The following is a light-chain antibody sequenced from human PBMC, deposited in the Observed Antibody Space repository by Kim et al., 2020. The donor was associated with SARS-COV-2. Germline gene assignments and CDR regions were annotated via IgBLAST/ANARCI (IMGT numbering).Light chain of an antibody. V-gene: IGKV1-17*01. CDR3: LQYTDFPWT. CDR1: QDITND. Sequence: DIQMTQSPSSLSASVGDRVTITCRASQDITNDLGLYQQKPGESPKRLMYAVSNLQSGVPSRFSGSGSGTEFTLTISSLQPEDFATYYCLQYTDFPWTFGQGTKVDIK. CDR2: AVS. J-gene: IGKJ1*01.